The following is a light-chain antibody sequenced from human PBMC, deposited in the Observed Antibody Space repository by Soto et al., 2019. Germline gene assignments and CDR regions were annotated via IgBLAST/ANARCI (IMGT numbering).Light chain of an antibody. J-gene: IGLJ3*02. CDR2: YDS. CDR3: QVWDSSSDHVV. CDR1: TIGGKS. Sequence: SYELTQPPSVSVAPGKTARITCGGDTIGGKSVDWYQQKPGQAPVLVIDYDSDRPSGIPERISGSNSGNTATLTISRVEAGDDADYYCQVWDSSSDHVVFGGGTKLTVL. V-gene: IGLV3-21*04.